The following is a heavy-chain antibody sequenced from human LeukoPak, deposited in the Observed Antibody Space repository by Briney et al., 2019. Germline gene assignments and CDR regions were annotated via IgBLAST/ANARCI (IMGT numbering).Heavy chain of an antibody. CDR3: ARGSVSRYYGMDV. Sequence: SVKVSCKASGGTFSSYAISWVRQAPGQGPEWMGGIIPIFGTTNYAQKFQGRVTITADESTSTAFMELSSLRSEDTAVYYCARGSVSRYYGMDVWGQGTTVTVSS. J-gene: IGHJ6*02. CDR1: GGTFSSYA. V-gene: IGHV1-69*13. CDR2: IIPIFGTT. D-gene: IGHD2-8*01.